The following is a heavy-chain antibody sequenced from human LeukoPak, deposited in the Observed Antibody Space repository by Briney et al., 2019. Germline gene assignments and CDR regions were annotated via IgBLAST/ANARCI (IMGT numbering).Heavy chain of an antibody. CDR2: IIPIFGTA. D-gene: IGHD3-22*01. Sequence: GASVKVSCKASGGTFSGYAISWVRQAPGQGLEWMGGIIPIFGTANYAQKFQGRVTITADESTSTAYMELSSLRSEDTAVYYCARGGLSRYYYDTRGYYHAFDIWGQGTMVTVSS. CDR3: ARGGLSRYYYDTRGYYHAFDI. CDR1: GGTFSGYA. J-gene: IGHJ3*02. V-gene: IGHV1-69*13.